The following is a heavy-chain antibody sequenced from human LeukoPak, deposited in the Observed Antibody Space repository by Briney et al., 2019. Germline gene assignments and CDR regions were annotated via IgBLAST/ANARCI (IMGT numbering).Heavy chain of an antibody. CDR2: IYYSGST. Sequence: SETLSLTCTVSGASISSYYWSWIRQPPGKGLEWIGYIYYSGSTNYNPSLKSRVTISVDTSKNQFSLKLSSVTAADTAVYYCASYDILTGHDYWGQGTLVTVSS. V-gene: IGHV4-59*08. CDR3: ASYDILTGHDY. CDR1: GASISSYY. D-gene: IGHD3-9*01. J-gene: IGHJ4*02.